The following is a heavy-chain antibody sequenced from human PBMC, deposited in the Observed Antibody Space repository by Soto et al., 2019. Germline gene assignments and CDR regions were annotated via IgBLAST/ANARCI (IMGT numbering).Heavy chain of an antibody. D-gene: IGHD5-12*01. CDR1: GGTFSSYA. J-gene: IGHJ6*02. CDR2: IIPIFGTA. V-gene: IGHV1-69*01. CDR3: ARGRLAVDMGSYGMDV. Sequence: QVQLVQSGAEVKKPGSSVKVSSKASGGTFSSYAISWVRQAPGQGLEWMGGIIPIFGTANYAQKFQGRVTITADESTSTAYMELSSLRSEDTAVYYCARGRLAVDMGSYGMDVWGQGTTVTVSS.